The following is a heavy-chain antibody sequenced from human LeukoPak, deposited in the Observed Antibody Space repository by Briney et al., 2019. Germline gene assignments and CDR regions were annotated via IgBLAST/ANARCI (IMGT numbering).Heavy chain of an antibody. CDR3: ARGGRIDGYND. CDR1: GFTFNNFA. V-gene: IGHV3-23*01. CDR2: LSDNGVRT. Sequence: PGGSLRLSCAASGFTFNNFAMTWVRQAPGKGREWVATLSDNGVRTYHADSVKGRFTISRDNSKNTLYLQMNSLRAEDTAIYYCARGGRIDGYNDWGQGTLVTVSS. D-gene: IGHD3-16*01. J-gene: IGHJ4*02.